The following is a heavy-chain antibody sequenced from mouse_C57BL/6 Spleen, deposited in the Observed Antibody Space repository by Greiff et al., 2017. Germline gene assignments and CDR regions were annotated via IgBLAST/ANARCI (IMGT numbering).Heavy chain of an antibody. Sequence: VQLQQSGAELAKPGASVKLSCKASGYTFTSYWMHWVKQRPGQGLEWIGYINPSSGYTKYNQKFKDKATLTADKSYSTAYMQLSSLTYADTAVCYCSAGPGAWFAYWGQGTPVTVSA. CDR3: SAGPGAWFAY. J-gene: IGHJ3*01. D-gene: IGHD3-2*02. V-gene: IGHV1-7*01. CDR2: INPSSGYT. CDR1: GYTFTSYW.